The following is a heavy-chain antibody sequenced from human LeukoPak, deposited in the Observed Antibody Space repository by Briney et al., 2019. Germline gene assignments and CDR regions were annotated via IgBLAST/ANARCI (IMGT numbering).Heavy chain of an antibody. J-gene: IGHJ4*02. CDR2: IYYSGST. CDR1: GGSINNYY. D-gene: IGHD5-18*01. Sequence: SETLSLTCTVSGGSINNYYWSWIRQPPGKGLEWIGYIYYSGSTNYNPSLKSRVTISVDTSKNQFSLKLSSVTAADTAVYYCARGVLRGYSYGQIDYWGQGTLVTVSS. CDR3: ARGVLRGYSYGQIDY. V-gene: IGHV4-59*01.